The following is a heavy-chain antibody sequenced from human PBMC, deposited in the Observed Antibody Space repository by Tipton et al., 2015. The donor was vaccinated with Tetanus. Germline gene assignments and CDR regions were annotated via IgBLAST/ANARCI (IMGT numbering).Heavy chain of an antibody. V-gene: IGHV5-51*01. CDR2: IYPGDSST. J-gene: IGHJ6*02. CDR1: GYNFATSW. Sequence: VQLVQSGAEMKKPGESLKISCKGTGYNFATSWIAWVRQMPGKGLEWMGIIYPGDSSTRYSPSFQGRVTISVDKSNSTAYLQWSSLRASDTAMYYCARLGSFGSFYSGMDVWGQGTTVTVSS. D-gene: IGHD3-10*01. CDR3: ARLGSFGSFYSGMDV.